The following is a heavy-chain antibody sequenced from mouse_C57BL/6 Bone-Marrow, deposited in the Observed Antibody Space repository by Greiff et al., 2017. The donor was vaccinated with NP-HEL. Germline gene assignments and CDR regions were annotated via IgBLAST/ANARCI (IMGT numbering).Heavy chain of an antibody. J-gene: IGHJ3*01. Sequence: ESGPGLVKPSQSLSLTCSVTGYSITSGYYWNWIRQFPGNKLEWMGYISYDGSNNYNPSLKNRISITRDTSKNQFFLKLNSVTTEDTATYYCARGYSNVFAYWGQGTLVTVSA. CDR3: ARGYSNVFAY. D-gene: IGHD2-5*01. CDR2: ISYDGSN. V-gene: IGHV3-6*01. CDR1: GYSITSGYY.